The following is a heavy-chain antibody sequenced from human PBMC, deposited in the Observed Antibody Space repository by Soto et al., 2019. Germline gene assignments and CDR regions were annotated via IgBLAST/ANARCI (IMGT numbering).Heavy chain of an antibody. CDR3: ARVKGSGWYSY. D-gene: IGHD6-19*01. CDR2: FDPEDGET. V-gene: IGHV1-24*01. Sequence: ASVKVSCKVSGYTLTELSMHWVRQAPGKGLEWMGGFDPEDGETIYAQKFQGRVTMTGDTSTDTAYMELSSLRSEDTAVYYCARVKGSGWYSYWGQGTLVTVSS. CDR1: GYTLTELS. J-gene: IGHJ4*02.